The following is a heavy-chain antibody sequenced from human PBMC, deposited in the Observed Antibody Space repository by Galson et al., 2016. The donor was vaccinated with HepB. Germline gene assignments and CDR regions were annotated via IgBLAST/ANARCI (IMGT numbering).Heavy chain of an antibody. D-gene: IGHD5-18*01. CDR1: GFTFSSHW. Sequence: SLRLSCAASGFTFSSHWMHWVRQSPGKGLVWVARIFRDGSTNKYADSVEGRFTISRDNTKNTLYLQMDRLRGDDTAVYYCARDNTGYFYFDYWGRGTLVTVSS. V-gene: IGHV3-74*03. CDR3: ARDNTGYFYFDY. CDR2: IFRDGSTN. J-gene: IGHJ4*02.